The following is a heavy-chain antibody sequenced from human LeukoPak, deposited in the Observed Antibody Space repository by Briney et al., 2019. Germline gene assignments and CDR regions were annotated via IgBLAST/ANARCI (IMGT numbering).Heavy chain of an antibody. J-gene: IGHJ4*02. Sequence: SETLSLTCAVSGGSISSSNWWSWVRQPPGKGLEWIGEINHSGSTNYNPSLKSRVTISVDTSKNQFSLKLSSVTAADTAVYYCARHAYDFWSGYDYFDYWGQGTLVTVSS. D-gene: IGHD3-3*01. CDR2: INHSGST. CDR1: GGSISSSNW. V-gene: IGHV4-4*02. CDR3: ARHAYDFWSGYDYFDY.